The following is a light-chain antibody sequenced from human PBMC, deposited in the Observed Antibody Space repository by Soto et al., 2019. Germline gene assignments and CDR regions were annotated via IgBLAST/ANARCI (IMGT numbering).Light chain of an antibody. CDR2: EVS. J-gene: IGLJ1*01. Sequence: QSALTQPPSASGSPGQSVTISCTGTSNDVGDYNYVSWYQQHPGKAPKLMIYEVSKRPSGVPGRFSGSKSGNTASLTVSGLQAEDEAEYYCSSYAGSSTLYVFGTGTKLTVL. CDR1: SNDVGDYNY. V-gene: IGLV2-8*01. CDR3: SSYAGSSTLYV.